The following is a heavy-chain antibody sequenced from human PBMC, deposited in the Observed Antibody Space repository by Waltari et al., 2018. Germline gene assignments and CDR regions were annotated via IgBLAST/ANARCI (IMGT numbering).Heavy chain of an antibody. CDR1: GYTLTELS. V-gene: IGHV1-24*01. D-gene: IGHD1-26*01. CDR3: ATAHLVGATTVPYFDY. Sequence: QVQLVQSGAEVKKPGASVTVSCKVSGYTLTELSMHWVRQAPGKGLEWMGGFDPEDGETIYAQKFQGRVTMTEDTSTDTAYMELSSLRSEDTAVYYCATAHLVGATTVPYFDYWGQGTLVTVSS. CDR2: FDPEDGET. J-gene: IGHJ4*02.